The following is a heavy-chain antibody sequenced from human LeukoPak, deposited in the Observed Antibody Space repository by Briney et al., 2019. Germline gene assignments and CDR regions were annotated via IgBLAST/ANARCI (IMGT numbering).Heavy chain of an antibody. V-gene: IGHV1-69*06. CDR2: IIPIFGTA. CDR3: ARGRVGASNAFDI. J-gene: IGHJ3*02. Sequence: GASVKVSCKASGGTFSSYDIRWVRQAPGQGLEWMGGIIPIFGTANYAQKFQGRVTITADKSTSTAYMELSSLRSEDTAVYYCARGRVGASNAFDIWGQGTMVTVSS. D-gene: IGHD1-26*01. CDR1: GGTFSSYD.